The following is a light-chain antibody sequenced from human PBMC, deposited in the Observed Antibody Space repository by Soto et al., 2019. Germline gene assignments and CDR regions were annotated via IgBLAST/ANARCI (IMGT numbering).Light chain of an antibody. Sequence: QSALTQPPSASGSPGQSVTISCTGASSDVGGYNYVSWYQHHPGKAPKLMIYEVNKRPSGVPDRFSGFKSGSTASLTVSGLQAEDEADYYCSSYAGSNNLVFGGGTKLTVL. V-gene: IGLV2-8*01. CDR2: EVN. J-gene: IGLJ2*01. CDR1: SSDVGGYNY. CDR3: SSYAGSNNLV.